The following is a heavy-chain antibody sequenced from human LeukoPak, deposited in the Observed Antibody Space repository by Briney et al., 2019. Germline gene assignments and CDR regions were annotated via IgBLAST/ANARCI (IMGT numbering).Heavy chain of an antibody. V-gene: IGHV1-46*01. CDR1: GYTFTSYY. D-gene: IGHD6-19*01. CDR3: ARSYIASSGPCDY. CDR2: ISPSGGST. J-gene: IGHJ4*02. Sequence: ASVTVSCTASGYTFTSYYMHWVRQAPGQGLEWMGIISPSGGSTNYARKFQGRVTMTRDTSTSTVYMELTSLRSEDTAVYYCARSYIASSGPCDYWGQGTLVTVSS.